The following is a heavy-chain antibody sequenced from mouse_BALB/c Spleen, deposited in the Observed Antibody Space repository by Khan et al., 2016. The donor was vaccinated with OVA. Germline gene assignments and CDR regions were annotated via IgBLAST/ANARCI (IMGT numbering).Heavy chain of an antibody. J-gene: IGHJ3*01. CDR3: ARGRYRYPFAY. V-gene: IGHV3-2*02. CDR2: ISYSGST. D-gene: IGHD2-14*01. CDR1: GYSITSDYA. Sequence: VQLKELGPGLVKPSQSLSLTCTVTGYSITSDYAWNWIRQFPGNKLEWMGYISYSGSTSYNPSLKSRISITRDTSKNQFFLQLNSVTTEDTATYYCARGRYRYPFAYWGQGTLVTVSA.